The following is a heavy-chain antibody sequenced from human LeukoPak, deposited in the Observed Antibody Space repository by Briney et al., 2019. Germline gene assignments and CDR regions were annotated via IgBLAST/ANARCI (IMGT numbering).Heavy chain of an antibody. V-gene: IGHV3-64D*06. D-gene: IGHD1-26*01. Sequence: GGSLRLSCSASGFTFSSYAMHWVRQAPGKGLEYVSAISSNGSSTYYADSVKGRFTISRDNSKNTLYLQMSSLRAEDTAVYYCVKSGRPEWELPFDYWGQGTLVTVSS. J-gene: IGHJ4*02. CDR3: VKSGRPEWELPFDY. CDR1: GFTFSSYA. CDR2: ISSNGSST.